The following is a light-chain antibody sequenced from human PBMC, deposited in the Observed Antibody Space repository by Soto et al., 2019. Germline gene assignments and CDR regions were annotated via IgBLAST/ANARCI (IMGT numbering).Light chain of an antibody. Sequence: DIQMSQSPSTLSASVGDRVTITCRASQSVSAWLAWYQQKPGRAPSLLIYDVSTLDSGVPARFSGAGSDTEFTLTISSLQPDDFAAYYCQQYNNYPWTFGQGTKVEVK. V-gene: IGKV1-5*01. CDR3: QQYNNYPWT. CDR1: QSVSAW. J-gene: IGKJ1*01. CDR2: DVS.